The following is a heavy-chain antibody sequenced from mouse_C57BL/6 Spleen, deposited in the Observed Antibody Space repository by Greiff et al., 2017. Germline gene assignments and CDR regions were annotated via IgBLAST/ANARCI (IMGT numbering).Heavy chain of an antibody. Sequence: QVQLQQSGAELARPGASVKLSCKASGYTFTSYGISWVKQRTGQGLEWIGEFYPRSGNTYYNEKFKGKATLTADKSSSTAYMELRSLTSEDSAVYFCARGGATVPFAYWGQGTLVTVSA. J-gene: IGHJ3*01. CDR2: FYPRSGNT. V-gene: IGHV1-81*01. D-gene: IGHD1-1*01. CDR1: GYTFTSYG. CDR3: ARGGATVPFAY.